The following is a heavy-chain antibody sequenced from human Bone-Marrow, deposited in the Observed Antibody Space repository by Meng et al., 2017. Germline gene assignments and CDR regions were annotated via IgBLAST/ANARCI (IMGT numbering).Heavy chain of an antibody. Sequence: GESLKISCAASGFTVSSNYMSWVRQAPGKGLEWVSVIYSGGSTYYADSVKGRFTISRDNSKNTLYLQMNSLRAEDTAVYCCARGPTYYYDSSGYWDYWGQGTLVTVSS. D-gene: IGHD3-22*01. CDR2: IYSGGST. CDR3: ARGPTYYYDSSGYWDY. J-gene: IGHJ4*02. V-gene: IGHV3-53*01. CDR1: GFTVSSNY.